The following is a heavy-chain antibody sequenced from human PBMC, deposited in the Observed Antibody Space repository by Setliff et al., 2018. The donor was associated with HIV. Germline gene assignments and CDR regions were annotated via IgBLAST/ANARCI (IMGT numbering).Heavy chain of an antibody. V-gene: IGHV3-48*01. J-gene: IGHJ6*03. D-gene: IGHD4-17*01. CDR1: GFTFGDFC. Sequence: LRLSCETSGFTFGDFCMNWVRQAPGKGLEWISYISSNRTSIYYADSVKGRFTISRDNDRNSLYLQMNGLRAEDTAVYYCARGPTTVTNYYYYYMDVWGKGTTVTVSS. CDR3: ARGPTTVTNYYYYYMDV. CDR2: ISSNRTSI.